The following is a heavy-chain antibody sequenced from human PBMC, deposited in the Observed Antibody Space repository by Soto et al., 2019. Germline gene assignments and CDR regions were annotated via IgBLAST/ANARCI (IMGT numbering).Heavy chain of an antibody. Sequence: QVQLVESGGGVVQPGRSLRLSCAASGFTFSSYGMHWVRQAPGKGLEWVAVISDDGSNKYYADSVKGRLTISRDNSKNTLYLQMNSLRAEDTAVYYGAKDRGELAYYFDYWGQGTLVTVSS. CDR2: ISDDGSNK. CDR3: AKDRGELAYYFDY. D-gene: IGHD1-26*01. CDR1: GFTFSSYG. V-gene: IGHV3-30*18. J-gene: IGHJ4*02.